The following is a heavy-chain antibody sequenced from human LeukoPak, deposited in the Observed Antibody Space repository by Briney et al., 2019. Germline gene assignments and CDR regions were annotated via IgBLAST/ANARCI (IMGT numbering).Heavy chain of an antibody. D-gene: IGHD5-18*01. J-gene: IGHJ6*02. CDR1: GGSISSYY. V-gene: IGHV4-4*08. CDR2: IYTSGST. CDR3: ARGYSYGPGPMDV. Sequence: SETLSLTCTVSGGSISSYYWSWIRQPPGKGLEWIGHIYTSGSTNYNPSLKSRVTMSVDTSKNQFSLKLSSVTAADTAVYYCARGYSYGPGPMDVWGQGTTVTVSS.